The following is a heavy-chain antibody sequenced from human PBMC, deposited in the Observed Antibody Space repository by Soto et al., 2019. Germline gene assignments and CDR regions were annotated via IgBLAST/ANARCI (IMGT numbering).Heavy chain of an antibody. CDR1: GFTFRSYV. V-gene: IGHV3-33*05. CDR3: ARWGTTGGLDV. Sequence: QVQLVESGGGVVQPGTSLRLSCVGSGFTFRSYVIHWVRQAPGKGMEWVALTSYDGSNKDYGDSVKGRFTISRDNSRNTVDLQMDSLRREDTPLFYCARWGTTGGLDVWGQGTLVSVSS. J-gene: IGHJ1*01. CDR2: TSYDGSNK. D-gene: IGHD3-16*01.